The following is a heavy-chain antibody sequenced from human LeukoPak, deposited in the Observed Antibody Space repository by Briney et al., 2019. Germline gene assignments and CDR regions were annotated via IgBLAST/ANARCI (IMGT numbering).Heavy chain of an antibody. Sequence: SETLSLTCTVSGGSISSYYWSWIRQPPGKGLEWIGYIYYSGSTNYNPSLKSRVTTSVDTSKNQFSLKLSSVTAADTAVYYCARVDYYGSGPPDYCGQGTLVTVSS. V-gene: IGHV4-59*01. D-gene: IGHD3-10*01. J-gene: IGHJ4*02. CDR1: GGSISSYY. CDR2: IYYSGST. CDR3: ARVDYYGSGPPDY.